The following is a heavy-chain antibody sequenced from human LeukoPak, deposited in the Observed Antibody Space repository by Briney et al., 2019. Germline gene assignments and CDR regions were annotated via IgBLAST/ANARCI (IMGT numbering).Heavy chain of an antibody. Sequence: PGGSLRLSCAVSGFTFSSYEMNWVRQAPGKGLEWVSYISSSGSTIYYADSVKGRFTISRDNAKNSLYLQMNSLRAEDTAVYYCARDKGWFGELLPIWGQGTLVTVSS. CDR2: ISSSGSTI. J-gene: IGHJ4*02. CDR3: ARDKGWFGELLPI. CDR1: GFTFSSYE. V-gene: IGHV3-48*03. D-gene: IGHD3-10*01.